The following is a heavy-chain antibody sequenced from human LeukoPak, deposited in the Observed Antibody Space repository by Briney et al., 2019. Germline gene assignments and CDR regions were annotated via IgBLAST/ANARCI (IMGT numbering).Heavy chain of an antibody. Sequence: SETLSLTCTVSGGSISSHYWSWIRQPPGKGLEWIGYIYYSGSTNYNPSLKSRVTISVDTSKNQFSLKLSSVTAADTAVYYCARAVGSSGPYNWFDPWGQGTLVTVSS. CDR3: ARAVGSSGPYNWFDP. V-gene: IGHV4-59*11. CDR1: GGSISSHY. D-gene: IGHD3-22*01. J-gene: IGHJ5*02. CDR2: IYYSGST.